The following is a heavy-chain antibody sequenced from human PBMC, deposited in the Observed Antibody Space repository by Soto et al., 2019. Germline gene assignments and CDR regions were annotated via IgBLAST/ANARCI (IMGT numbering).Heavy chain of an antibody. CDR3: VMVDNYVTPTPQDV. D-gene: IGHD3-16*01. J-gene: IGHJ6*02. V-gene: IGHV4-30-2*01. Sequence: SETLSLTCAVSGGSISSGGYSWSWIRQPPGKGLEWIGYIYHSGSTYYNPSLKSRVTISVDRSKNQFSLKLSSVTASDTAVYYCVMVDNYVTPTPQDVWGQGTTVTVSS. CDR2: IYHSGST. CDR1: GGSISSGGYS.